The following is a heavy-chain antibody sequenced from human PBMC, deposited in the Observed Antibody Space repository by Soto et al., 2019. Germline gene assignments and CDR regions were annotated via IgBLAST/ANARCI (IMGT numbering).Heavy chain of an antibody. Sequence: ASVKVSCKASGYTFTSYAMHWVRQAPGQRLEWMGWINAGNGNTKYSQKFQGRVTITRDTSISTAYMELSRLRSDDTAVYYCARDLQYCSGGSCYFYGLSYGMDVWGQGTTVTVSS. CDR1: GYTFTSYA. V-gene: IGHV1-3*01. CDR3: ARDLQYCSGGSCYFYGLSYGMDV. J-gene: IGHJ6*02. CDR2: INAGNGNT. D-gene: IGHD2-15*01.